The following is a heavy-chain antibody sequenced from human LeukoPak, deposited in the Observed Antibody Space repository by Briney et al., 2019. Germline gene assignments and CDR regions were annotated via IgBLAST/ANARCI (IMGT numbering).Heavy chain of an antibody. V-gene: IGHV3-48*01. D-gene: IGHD3-10*01. CDR3: ARERKKKGRDPLDY. CDR1: GFTFSSYS. Sequence: GGSLRLSCAASGFTFSSYSMNWVRQAPGKGLEWVSYISSSSSTTYYADSVKGRFTISRDNAKNSLYLQMNSLRAEDSAVYYCARERKKKGRDPLDYWGQGTLVTVSS. J-gene: IGHJ4*02. CDR2: ISSSSSTT.